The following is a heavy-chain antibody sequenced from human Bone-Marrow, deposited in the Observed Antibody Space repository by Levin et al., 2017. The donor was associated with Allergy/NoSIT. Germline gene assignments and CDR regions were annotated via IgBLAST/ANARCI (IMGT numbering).Heavy chain of an antibody. Sequence: GGSLRLSCSASGFTFSSYVMHWVRQAPGKGLEYVSSIISNGGSTNYADSVKGRFTISRDNSKNTLYLQMTSLRAEDTAVYYCVKELEGTTVFDYWGQGTLVTVS. D-gene: IGHD2/OR15-2a*01. V-gene: IGHV3-64D*06. CDR1: GFTFSSYV. CDR3: VKELEGTTVFDY. J-gene: IGHJ4*02. CDR2: IISNGGST.